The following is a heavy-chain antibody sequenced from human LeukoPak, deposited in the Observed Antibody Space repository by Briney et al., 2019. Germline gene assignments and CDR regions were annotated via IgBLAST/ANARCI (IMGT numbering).Heavy chain of an antibody. V-gene: IGHV4-34*01. CDR3: SRGHRSYYTGVWFDP. D-gene: IGHD1-26*01. Sequence: SETLSLTCAVYGGSFSGYYWSWIRQPPGKGLEWIGEINHSGSTNYNPSLKSRVTISVDTSKIQFSLMLSSVTAADTAVYYCSRGHRSYYTGVWFDPWGRGNLVTVSS. CDR2: INHSGST. CDR1: GGSFSGYY. J-gene: IGHJ5*02.